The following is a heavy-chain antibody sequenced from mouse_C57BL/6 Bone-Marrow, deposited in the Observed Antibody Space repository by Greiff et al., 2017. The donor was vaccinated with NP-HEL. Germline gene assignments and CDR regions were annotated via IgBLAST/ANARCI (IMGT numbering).Heavy chain of an antibody. D-gene: IGHD1-1*01. Sequence: QVQLQQPGAELVKPGASVKLSCKASGYTFTSYWMHWVKQRPGQGLEWIGMIHPNSGSTNYNEKFKSKATLTVDKSSSTAYMQLSSLTSEDSAVYYCARWGLETTVVATEENYFDYWGQGTTLTVSS. CDR2: IHPNSGST. J-gene: IGHJ2*01. CDR1: GYTFTSYW. CDR3: ARWGLETTVVATEENYFDY. V-gene: IGHV1-64*01.